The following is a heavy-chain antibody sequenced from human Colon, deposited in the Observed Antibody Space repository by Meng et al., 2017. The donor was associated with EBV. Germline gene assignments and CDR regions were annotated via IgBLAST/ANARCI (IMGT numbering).Heavy chain of an antibody. CDR1: GFTFSSYG. CDR3: AKGAPGMAVAGRYFQY. J-gene: IGHJ1*01. V-gene: IGHV3-30*18. CDR2: ISYDGSDN. D-gene: IGHD6-19*01. Sequence: QVQLVXXXXXXVQXGXXXRLSXXSSGFTFSSYGMHWVRQAPGKGLEWVALISYDGSDNYYADSVKGRFTISRDNSKNTLYLQMNSLRAEDTAVYYCAKGAPGMAVAGRYFQYWGQGTLVTVSS.